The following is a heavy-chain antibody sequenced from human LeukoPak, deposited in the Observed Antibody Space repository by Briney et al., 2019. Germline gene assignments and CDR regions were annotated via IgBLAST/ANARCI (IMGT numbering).Heavy chain of an antibody. CDR3: ARGRRGSYYGGNWFDP. Sequence: PSETLSLTXTVSGGSISSYYWSWIRQPPGKGLEWIGEINHSGSTNYNPSLKSRVTISVDTSKNQFSLKLSSVTAADTAVYYCARGRRGSYYGGNWFDPWGQGTLVTVSS. J-gene: IGHJ5*02. CDR1: GGSISSYY. V-gene: IGHV4-34*01. CDR2: INHSGST. D-gene: IGHD1-26*01.